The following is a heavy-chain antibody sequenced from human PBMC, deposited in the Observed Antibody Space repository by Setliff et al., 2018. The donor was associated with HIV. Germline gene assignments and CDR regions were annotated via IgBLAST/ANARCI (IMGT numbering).Heavy chain of an antibody. Sequence: SETLSLTCTVSGGSITSGNYFWTWIRQPAGKGLEWIGHIYTDGTANYNPSFKSRVIISIDTSKNQFSLKLSSVTAADTAVYYCARELIAGNRYFDYWGQGTLVTVSS. D-gene: IGHD6-13*01. J-gene: IGHJ4*02. CDR3: ARELIAGNRYFDY. CDR2: IYTDGTA. V-gene: IGHV4-61*09. CDR1: GGSITSGNYF.